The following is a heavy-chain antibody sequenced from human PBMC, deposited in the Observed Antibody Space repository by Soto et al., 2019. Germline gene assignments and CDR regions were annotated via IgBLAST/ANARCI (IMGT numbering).Heavy chain of an antibody. V-gene: IGHV1-2*02. CDR3: AREGGSDSMAHKNNWFDT. J-gene: IGHJ5*02. Sequence: GASVKVSCKPSGYTFTDYHIHWVRQAPGQGLEFMGWINANNGGAGSAQQFQGRVTVTRDTSISTVYMELSNLRSDDTAVYYCAREGGSDSMAHKNNWFDTWGQGTRATVSS. CDR1: GYTFTDYH. CDR2: INANNGGA. D-gene: IGHD6-25*01.